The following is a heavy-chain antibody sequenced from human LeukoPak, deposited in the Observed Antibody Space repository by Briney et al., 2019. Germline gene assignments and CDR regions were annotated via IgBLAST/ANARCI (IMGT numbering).Heavy chain of an antibody. J-gene: IGHJ4*02. CDR2: INQDGSEK. V-gene: IGHV3-7*05. CDR1: GFTFSNAW. Sequence: GGSLRLSCATSGFTFSNAWMYWVRQAPGKGLECVATINQDGSEKEYLDSVNGRFTISRDNAKNSVYLQMNSLRAEDTAVYYCARWAHWGPGTLVSVSS. CDR3: ARWAH.